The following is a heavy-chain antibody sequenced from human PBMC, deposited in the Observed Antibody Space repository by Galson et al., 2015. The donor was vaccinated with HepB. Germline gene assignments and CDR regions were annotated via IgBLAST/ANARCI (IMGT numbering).Heavy chain of an antibody. Sequence: SVKVSCKASGYIFSGYYMNWVRQAPGQGLEWMGWINPNNGGTDYAQKFQGRVTMTRDTSIRTAYMEVSRLRSDDTAVYYCARGYRPGRSYYQYGLDVWGQGTTVTVSS. CDR1: GYIFSGYY. D-gene: IGHD1-26*01. V-gene: IGHV1-2*02. CDR3: ARGYRPGRSYYQYGLDV. J-gene: IGHJ6*02. CDR2: INPNNGGT.